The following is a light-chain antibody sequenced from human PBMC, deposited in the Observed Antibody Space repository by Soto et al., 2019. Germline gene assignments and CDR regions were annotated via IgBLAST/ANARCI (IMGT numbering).Light chain of an antibody. V-gene: IGKV1-5*01. CDR2: DAS. J-gene: IGKJ1*01. CDR1: QSIGSW. Sequence: DIQMTQSPSTLPASVGDRVTITCRASQSIGSWLAWFQQKPGKAPKLLIYDASSLESGVPSRFSGSGSGTEFTLTISSLQPDDFATYYCQQYNSYSPWTFGQGTKVDIK. CDR3: QQYNSYSPWT.